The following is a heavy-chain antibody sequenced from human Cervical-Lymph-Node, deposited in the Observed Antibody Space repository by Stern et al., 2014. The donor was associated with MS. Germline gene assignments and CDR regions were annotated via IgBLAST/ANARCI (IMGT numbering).Heavy chain of an antibody. CDR1: DVSISTTTYY. CDR3: ARGGSVVLSYFDS. J-gene: IGHJ4*02. D-gene: IGHD2-15*01. Sequence: QLVESGPGLVKPSETLSLNCIVSDVSISTTTYYWGWIRQPPGKGLEWIGRVYYTGSADYNPSFGSRVTISLDTSKKHFSLQLSSVTAADTAVYYCARGGSVVLSYFDSWGQGTLVAVSS. CDR2: VYYTGSA. V-gene: IGHV4-39*02.